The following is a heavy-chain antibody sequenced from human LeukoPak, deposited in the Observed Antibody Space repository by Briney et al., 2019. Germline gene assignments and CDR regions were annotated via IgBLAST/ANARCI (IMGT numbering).Heavy chain of an antibody. Sequence: EASVKVSCKASGYTFTSYGINWVRQAPGQGLEWMGWISAYNGNTNYAQKLQGRVTMTRDTSTSTVYMELRSLRSDDMALYYCARGGDMRVVGAFDIWGQGTMVTVSS. CDR3: ARGGDMRVVGAFDI. D-gene: IGHD3-22*01. CDR1: GYTFTSYG. CDR2: ISAYNGNT. J-gene: IGHJ3*02. V-gene: IGHV1-18*03.